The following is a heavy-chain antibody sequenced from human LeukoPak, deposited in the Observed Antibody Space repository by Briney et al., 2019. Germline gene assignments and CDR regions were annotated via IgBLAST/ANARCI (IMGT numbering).Heavy chain of an antibody. J-gene: IGHJ5*02. CDR1: GFTFTSHA. V-gene: IGHV3-30*03. Sequence: PGGSLRLSCAASGFTFTSHAMHWVRQAPGKGLEWVAVISHDGSEQYHVDSVKGRFTISRDQSKRTLDLQMNSLRVEDTAVYYCVGTPYRRGPFDTWGPGILVTVSA. D-gene: IGHD1-26*01. CDR3: VGTPYRRGPFDT. CDR2: ISHDGSEQ.